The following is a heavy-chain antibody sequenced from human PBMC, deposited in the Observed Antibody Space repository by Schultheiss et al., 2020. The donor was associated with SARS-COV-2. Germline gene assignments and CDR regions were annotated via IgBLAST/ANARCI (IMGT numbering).Heavy chain of an antibody. D-gene: IGHD5-12*01. V-gene: IGHV3-30*18. CDR1: GFTFSSYE. CDR2: ISFDGSNA. Sequence: GESLKISCAASGFTFSSYEMNWVRQAPGKGLEWVAVISFDGSNAYYADSVKGRFTISRDDSMNTLYLQMNSLRTEDTAIYYCAKDVYISSGMGYWGQGTRVTVSS. J-gene: IGHJ4*02. CDR3: AKDVYISSGMGY.